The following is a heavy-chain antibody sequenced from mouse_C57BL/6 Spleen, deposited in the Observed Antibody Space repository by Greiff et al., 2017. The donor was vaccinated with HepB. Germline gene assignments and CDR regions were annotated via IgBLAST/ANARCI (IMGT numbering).Heavy chain of an antibody. D-gene: IGHD1-1*01. J-gene: IGHJ4*01. CDR2: IHPNSGST. Sequence: QVQLKQPGAELVKPGASVKLSCKASGYTFTSYWMHWVKQRPGQGLEWIGMIHPNSGSTNYNEKFKSKATLTVDKSSSTAYMQLSSLTSEDSAVYYCARSGIITTSMDYWGQGTSVTVSS. CDR3: ARSGIITTSMDY. CDR1: GYTFTSYW. V-gene: IGHV1-64*01.